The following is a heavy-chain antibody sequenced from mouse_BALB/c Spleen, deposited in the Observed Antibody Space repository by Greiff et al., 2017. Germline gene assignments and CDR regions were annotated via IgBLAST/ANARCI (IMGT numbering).Heavy chain of an antibody. CDR3: ARWGFYDYGMDY. V-gene: IGHV3-2*02. CDR1: GYSITSDYA. CDR2: ISYSGST. D-gene: IGHD2-4*01. J-gene: IGHJ4*01. Sequence: DVQLQESGPGLVKPSQSLSLTCTVTGYSITSDYAWNWIRQFPGNKLEWMGYISYSGSTSYNPSLKSRISITRDTSKNQFFLQLNSVTTEDTATYYCARWGFYDYGMDYWGQGTSVTVSS.